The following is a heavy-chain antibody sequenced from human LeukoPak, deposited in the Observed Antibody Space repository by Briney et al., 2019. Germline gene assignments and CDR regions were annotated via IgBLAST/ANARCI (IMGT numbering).Heavy chain of an antibody. Sequence: GGSLRLSCVGSGFTFSNYWMNWVRQAPGKGLEWVANIKQDGSEKYYVDSVKGRFTISRDNAKNSLFLQMNSLRAEDTAVYYCAKDDYGMDVWGQGTTVTVSS. CDR3: AKDDYGMDV. CDR2: IKQDGSEK. J-gene: IGHJ6*02. V-gene: IGHV3-7*03. CDR1: GFTFSNYW.